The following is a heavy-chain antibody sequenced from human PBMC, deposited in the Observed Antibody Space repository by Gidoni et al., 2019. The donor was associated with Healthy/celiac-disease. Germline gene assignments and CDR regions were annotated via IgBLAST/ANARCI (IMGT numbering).Heavy chain of an antibody. CDR2: IIPIFGTA. CDR1: GGTFSSYA. D-gene: IGHD2-15*01. J-gene: IGHJ4*02. CDR3: ASSRPYWSGGSCYLTPFNY. V-gene: IGHV1-69*01. Sequence: QVQLVQSGAEVKKPGSSVKVSCKASGGTFSSYALSWVRQAPGQGLEWMGGIIPIFGTANYAQKFQGRVTITADESTSTAYMELSSLRSEDTAVYYCASSRPYWSGGSCYLTPFNYWGQGTLVTVSS.